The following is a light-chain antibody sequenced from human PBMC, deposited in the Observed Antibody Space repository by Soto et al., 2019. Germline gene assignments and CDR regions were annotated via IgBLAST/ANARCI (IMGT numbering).Light chain of an antibody. CDR2: EVN. CDR3: SSYAVTSYV. Sequence: QSALTQPPSASGSPGQSVTISCTGTSSDVGGYNFVSWYQQHAGKVPRLMIYEVNKRPSGVPDRFSGSKSGNTASLTVSGLQPEDEADYYCSSYAVTSYVFGTGTKVTVL. V-gene: IGLV2-8*01. J-gene: IGLJ1*01. CDR1: SSDVGGYNF.